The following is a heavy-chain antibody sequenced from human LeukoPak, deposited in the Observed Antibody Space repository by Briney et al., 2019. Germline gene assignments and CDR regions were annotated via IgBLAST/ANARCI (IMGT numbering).Heavy chain of an antibody. V-gene: IGHV3-53*01. CDR3: ARLGCSSTSCYGYGDFAFDI. D-gene: IGHD2-2*01. CDR1: GFTVSSNY. Sequence: GGSLRLSCAASGFTVSSNYMSWGRQAPGKGLEWVSVIYSGGSTYYADSVKGRFTISRDNSKNTLYLQMNSLRAEDTAVYYCARLGCSSTSCYGYGDFAFDIWGQGTMVTVSS. J-gene: IGHJ3*02. CDR2: IYSGGST.